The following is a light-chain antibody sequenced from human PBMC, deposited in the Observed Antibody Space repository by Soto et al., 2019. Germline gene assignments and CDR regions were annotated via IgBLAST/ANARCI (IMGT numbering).Light chain of an antibody. CDR3: QQYNSYGT. J-gene: IGKJ2*01. CDR2: DAS. V-gene: IGKV1-5*01. CDR1: QSIDSS. Sequence: DIQMTQSPSTLSASVGDRFTITCRASQSIDSSLAWYQQKPRKGPKLLIYDASTLESGVPSRFSGSGFGTEFALTISSLQPDDFATFYCQQYNSYGTFGQGTKVDIK.